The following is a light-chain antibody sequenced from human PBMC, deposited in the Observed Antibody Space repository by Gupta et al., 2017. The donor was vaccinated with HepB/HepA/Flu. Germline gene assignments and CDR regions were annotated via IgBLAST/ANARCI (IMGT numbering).Light chain of an antibody. CDR1: QSVLYSSNNKNY. CDR3: QQYYSPPLN. J-gene: IGKJ2*01. V-gene: IGKV4-1*01. CDR2: CAS. Sequence: DIVMTQSPYSLAVSLGERATINCKSSQSVLYSSNNKNYLAWYQQKPGQAPKLLIYCASTRESGVPERFSGSGSGTDFTLTISSLQAEDFAVYYCQQYYSPPLNFGEGTKVEIK.